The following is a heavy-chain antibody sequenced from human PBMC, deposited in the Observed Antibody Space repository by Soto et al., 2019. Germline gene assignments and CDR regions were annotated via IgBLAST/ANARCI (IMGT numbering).Heavy chain of an antibody. V-gene: IGHV3-13*01. Sequence: EVQLVESGGGLVQPGGSLRLSCAASGFTFSSYDMHWVRQATGKGLEWVSAIGTAGDTYYPGSVKGRFTISRENAKNSLYLQMNSLRAGDTAVYYCARAIPTRHYDFWSGSDMDVWGKGTTVTVSS. CDR1: GFTFSSYD. CDR3: ARAIPTRHYDFWSGSDMDV. D-gene: IGHD3-3*01. J-gene: IGHJ6*04. CDR2: IGTAGDT.